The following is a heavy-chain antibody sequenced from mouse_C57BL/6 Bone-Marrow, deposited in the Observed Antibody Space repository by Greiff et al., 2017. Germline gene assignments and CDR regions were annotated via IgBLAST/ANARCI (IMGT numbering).Heavy chain of an antibody. V-gene: IGHV1-82*01. J-gene: IGHJ2*01. CDR2: IYPGDGDT. Sequence: VQLQQSGPELVKPGASVKISCKASGYAFSSSWMNWVKQRPGTGLEWIGRIYPGDGDTNYNGKFKGKATLTADKSSSTAYMQLSSLTSEDSAVYFCARSTTVVATDYWGQGTTLTVSS. D-gene: IGHD1-1*01. CDR1: GYAFSSSW. CDR3: ARSTTVVATDY.